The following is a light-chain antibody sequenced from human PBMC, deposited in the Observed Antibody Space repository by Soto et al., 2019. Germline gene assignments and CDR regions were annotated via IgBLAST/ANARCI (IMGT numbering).Light chain of an antibody. Sequence: QSVLTQTPSASASLGASVTLTCTLSSGYSNYKIDWFQQRPGKGPRFVMRVGTGGIVGSKGDGIPDRFSVLGSGLNRYLTIKNSQEDDESDYYCGTDHGSGSNFVVVFGGGTKLTVL. J-gene: IGLJ3*02. V-gene: IGLV9-49*01. CDR2: VGTGGIVG. CDR3: GTDHGSGSNFVVV. CDR1: SGYSNYK.